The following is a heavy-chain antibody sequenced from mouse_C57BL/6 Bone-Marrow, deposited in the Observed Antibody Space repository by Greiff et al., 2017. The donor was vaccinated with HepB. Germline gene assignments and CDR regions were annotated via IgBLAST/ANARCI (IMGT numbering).Heavy chain of an antibody. V-gene: IGHV1-52*01. CDR3: FVPLYYYGSSYWYFDV. CDR1: GYTFTSYW. D-gene: IGHD1-1*01. Sequence: QVQLQQPGAELVRPGSSVKLSCKASGYTFTSYWMHWVKQRPIQGLEWIGNIDPSDSETHYNQKFKDKATLTVDKSSSTAYMQLSSLTSEDSAVYYCFVPLYYYGSSYWYFDVWGTGTTVTVSS. J-gene: IGHJ1*03. CDR2: IDPSDSET.